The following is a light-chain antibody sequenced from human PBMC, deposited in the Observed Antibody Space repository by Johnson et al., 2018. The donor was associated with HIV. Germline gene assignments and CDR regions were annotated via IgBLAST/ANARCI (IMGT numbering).Light chain of an antibody. Sequence: QSVLTQPPSVSAAPGQKVTISCSGSSSKIGNKYVSWYQQFPGTAPKVLIYDKSKRPSGIPDRVSGSTSGTSATLVITGLQTGDEADYHCETWDRSLSVYVFGTGTKVTVL. CDR3: ETWDRSLSVYV. CDR1: SSKIGNKY. J-gene: IGLJ1*01. V-gene: IGLV1-51*01. CDR2: DKS.